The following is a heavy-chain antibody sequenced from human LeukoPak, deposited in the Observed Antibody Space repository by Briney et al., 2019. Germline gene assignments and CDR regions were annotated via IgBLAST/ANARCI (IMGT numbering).Heavy chain of an antibody. CDR3: AIRSPRLYFDY. CDR1: GGSISSYY. CDR2: IYYSGST. J-gene: IGHJ4*02. V-gene: IGHV4-59*01. D-gene: IGHD3-16*01. Sequence: SETLSLTCTVSGGSISSYYWSWIRQPPGKGLERIGYIYYSGSTNYNPSLKSRVTISVDTSKNQFSLKLSSVTAADTAVYYCAIRSPRLYFDYWGQGTLVTVSS.